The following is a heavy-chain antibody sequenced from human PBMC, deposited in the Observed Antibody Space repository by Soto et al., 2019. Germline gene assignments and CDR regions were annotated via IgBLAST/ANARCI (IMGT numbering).Heavy chain of an antibody. D-gene: IGHD6-19*01. Sequence: ASVKVSCKASGYMFTKSAVHWVRQAPGQRLEWMGWISGDSGNTKYSPKLQDRVTITRDTSASTAYMELSSLRSEDTALYYCARDGVAAGNINFDYWGQGTLVTVSS. J-gene: IGHJ4*01. CDR1: GYMFTKSA. CDR2: ISGDSGNT. CDR3: ARDGVAAGNINFDY. V-gene: IGHV1-3*01.